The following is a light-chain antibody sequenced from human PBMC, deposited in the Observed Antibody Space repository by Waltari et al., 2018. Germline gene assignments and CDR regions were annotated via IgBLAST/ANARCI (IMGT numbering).Light chain of an antibody. Sequence: EIVLTQSPGTLSLSPGERATLSCRASQSIGKYLVWYQQKPGQAPWLLIYAASSRATGVPDRFSGSGSGTDFSLTISRLEPEDFAVYYCQNHERLPATFGQGTKVEIK. CDR1: QSIGKY. CDR3: QNHERLPAT. CDR2: AAS. J-gene: IGKJ1*01. V-gene: IGKV3-20*01.